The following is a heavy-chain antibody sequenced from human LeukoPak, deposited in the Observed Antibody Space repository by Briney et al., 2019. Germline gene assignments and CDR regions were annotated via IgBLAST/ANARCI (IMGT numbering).Heavy chain of an antibody. CDR3: VRGSDDGWYGMFDY. CDR1: GFTFSSYS. J-gene: IGHJ4*02. Sequence: HPGGSLRLSCAASGFTFSSYSMNWVRQAPGKGLEWVSYISSSSSTIYYADSVRGRFTISRDGAKNSLYLQMNSLRAEDTAVYYCVRGSDDGWYGMFDYWGQGTLVTVSS. CDR2: ISSSSSTI. V-gene: IGHV3-48*04. D-gene: IGHD6-19*01.